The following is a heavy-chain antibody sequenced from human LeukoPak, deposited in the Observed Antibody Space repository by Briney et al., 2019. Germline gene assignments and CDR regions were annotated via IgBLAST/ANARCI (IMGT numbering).Heavy chain of an antibody. V-gene: IGHV4-34*01. CDR1: GGSFSGYY. Sequence: SETLSLTCAVYGGSFSGYYWSWIRQPPGKGLEWIGEIIHTGSTNYNPSLKSRVTISVDTAKNQFSLKLGSVTAADTAVYYCARGRVAARRGYYYMDVWGKGTTVTVSS. J-gene: IGHJ6*03. CDR3: ARGRVAARRGYYYMDV. D-gene: IGHD6-6*01. CDR2: IIHTGST.